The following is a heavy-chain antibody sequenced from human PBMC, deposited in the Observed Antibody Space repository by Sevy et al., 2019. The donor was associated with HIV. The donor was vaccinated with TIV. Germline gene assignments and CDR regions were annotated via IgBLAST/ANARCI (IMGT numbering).Heavy chain of an antibody. Sequence: GGSLRLPCAASGFAFDSYAMTWVRQAPGKGLEWVSGISGTGAGTYYADSVKGRFTISRDNSKNTVYLQMNSLRVEDTAVYYCAKDVRFGESEKPTFDYWGQGTLVTVSS. CDR2: ISGTGAGT. CDR3: AKDVRFGESEKPTFDY. V-gene: IGHV3-23*01. D-gene: IGHD3-10*01. CDR1: GFAFDSYA. J-gene: IGHJ4*02.